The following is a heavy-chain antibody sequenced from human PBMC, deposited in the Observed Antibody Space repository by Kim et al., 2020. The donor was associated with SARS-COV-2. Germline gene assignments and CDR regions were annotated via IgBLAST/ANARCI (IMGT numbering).Heavy chain of an antibody. J-gene: IGHJ4*02. Sequence: GGSLRLSCAASGFTFSSYVMNWVRQAPGKGLEWVSTVSGRGDTTHYADSVKGRFTISRDNSRNTLYLQMSSLRDEDTAIYYCVSRGTNLGPFDYWVQGTL. CDR3: VSRGTNLGPFDY. D-gene: IGHD7-27*01. V-gene: IGHV3-23*01. CDR2: VSGRGDTT. CDR1: GFTFSSYV.